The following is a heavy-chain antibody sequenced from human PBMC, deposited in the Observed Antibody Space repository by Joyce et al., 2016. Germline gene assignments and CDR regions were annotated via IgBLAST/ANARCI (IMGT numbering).Heavy chain of an antibody. V-gene: IGHV3-23*01. J-gene: IGHJ4*02. CDR1: GLTFGRYA. CDR3: AKGDSSTWPIPLDH. CDR2: LSGGGSSA. D-gene: IGHD6-13*01. Sequence: EVQLLESGGGLVQPGGSMRLSCVVSGLTFGRYAMTWVRQDPGKGLEWVSALSGGGSSAYYADSVKGRFTISRDKSKNTLYLQMNSLRAEDTSVYYCAKGDSSTWPIPLDHWGQGTLVTVSS.